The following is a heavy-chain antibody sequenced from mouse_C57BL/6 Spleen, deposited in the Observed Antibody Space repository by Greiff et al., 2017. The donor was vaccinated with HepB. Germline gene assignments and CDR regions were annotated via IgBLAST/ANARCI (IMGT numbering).Heavy chain of an antibody. J-gene: IGHJ2*01. CDR2: IDPETGGT. CDR3: TRSPFTTVVASYFDY. CDR1: GYTFTDYE. V-gene: IGHV1-15*01. Sequence: QVQLQQSGAELVRPGASVTLSCKASGYTFTDYEMHWVKQTPVHGLEWIGAIDPETGGTAYNQKFKGKAILTADKSSSTAYMELRSLTSEDSAVYYCTRSPFTTVVASYFDYWGQGTTLTVSS. D-gene: IGHD1-1*01.